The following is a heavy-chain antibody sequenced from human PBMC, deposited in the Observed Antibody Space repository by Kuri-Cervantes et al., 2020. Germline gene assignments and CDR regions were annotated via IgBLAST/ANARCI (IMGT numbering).Heavy chain of an antibody. V-gene: IGHV4-4*02. Sequence: GSLRLSCAVSGFMFSNHGMSWVRQPPGKGLEWIGEIYHSGSTNYNPCLKSRVTISVDKSKNQFSLKLSSVTAADTAVYYCAREPYSSFGHSYFDYWGQGTLVTVSS. CDR1: GFMFSNHG. J-gene: IGHJ4*02. D-gene: IGHD6-19*01. CDR2: IYHSGST. CDR3: AREPYSSFGHSYFDY.